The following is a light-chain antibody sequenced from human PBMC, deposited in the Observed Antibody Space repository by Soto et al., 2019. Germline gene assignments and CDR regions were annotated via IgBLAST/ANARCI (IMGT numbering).Light chain of an antibody. J-gene: IGKJ2*01. V-gene: IGKV1-39*01. CDR1: QSISNS. CDR2: VAS. Sequence: DIQMTQSLSSLSASVGDTVTITCRASQSISNSLGWYQQKPGKAPKFLIYVASTLQRGVPSRFSGSGSGTDFTLTISSLQHEDVATYYCQQTFSPPYTFGQGTTLDIK. CDR3: QQTFSPPYT.